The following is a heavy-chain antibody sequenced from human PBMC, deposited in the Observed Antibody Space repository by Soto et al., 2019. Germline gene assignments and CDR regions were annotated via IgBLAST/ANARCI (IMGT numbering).Heavy chain of an antibody. Sequence: GGSLRLSCAASGFTFSSYGMHWVRQAPGKGLEWVAAIWYDGSNKYYADSVKGRFTISRDNSKNTLYLQMNSLRAEDTAVYYCARDREADYFDYWGKGTLVTVST. CDR1: GFTFSSYG. D-gene: IGHD6-19*01. J-gene: IGHJ4*02. V-gene: IGHV3-33*01. CDR2: IWYDGSNK. CDR3: ARDREADYFDY.